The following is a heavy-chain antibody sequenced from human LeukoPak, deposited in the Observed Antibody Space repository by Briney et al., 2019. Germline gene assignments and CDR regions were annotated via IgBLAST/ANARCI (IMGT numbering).Heavy chain of an antibody. CDR2: ISSSSSYI. CDR1: GFTFSSYS. D-gene: IGHD6-19*01. CDR3: ARGRPSSGWSNWFDP. V-gene: IGHV3-21*01. J-gene: IGHJ5*02. Sequence: PGGSLRLSCAASGFTFSSYSMNWVRQAPGKGLEWVSSISSSSSYIYYADSVKGRFTISRDNAKNSLYLQMNSVRAEDTAVYYCARGRPSSGWSNWFDPWGQGTLVTVSS.